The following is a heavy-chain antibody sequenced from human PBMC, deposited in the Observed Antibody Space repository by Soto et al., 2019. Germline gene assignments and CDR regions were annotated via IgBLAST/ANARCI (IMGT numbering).Heavy chain of an antibody. CDR1: GFTFSGSA. V-gene: IGHV3-73*01. D-gene: IGHD1-26*01. Sequence: GESLKISCAASGFTFSGSAMHWVRQASGKGLEWVGRIRSKANSYATAYAASVKSRFTISRDDSKNTAYLQMNSLKTEDTAVYYCTSLNIVGATHDIWGQGTMVTVSS. CDR2: IRSKANSYAT. CDR3: TSLNIVGATHDI. J-gene: IGHJ3*02.